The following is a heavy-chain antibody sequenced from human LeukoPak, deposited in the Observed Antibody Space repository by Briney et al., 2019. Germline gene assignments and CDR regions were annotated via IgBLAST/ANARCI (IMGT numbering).Heavy chain of an antibody. V-gene: IGHV4-61*01. J-gene: IGHJ6*02. CDR2: IYYSGST. D-gene: IGHD6-19*01. Sequence: SETLSLTCTVSGGSVSSGSYYWSWIRQPPGKGLEWIGYIYYSGSTNYNPSLKSRVTISVDTSKNQFSLKLSSVTAADTAVYYCAREPNSGWPYYYYGMDVWGQGTTVTVSS. CDR1: GGSVSSGSYY. CDR3: AREPNSGWPYYYYGMDV.